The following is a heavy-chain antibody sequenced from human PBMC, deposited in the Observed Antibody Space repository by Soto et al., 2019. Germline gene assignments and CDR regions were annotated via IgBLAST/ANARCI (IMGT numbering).Heavy chain of an antibody. CDR1: GFTFGSYS. D-gene: IGHD1-1*01. CDR3: ARDNFYYNSLDV. Sequence: PGGSLRLSCAASGFTFGSYSMNWVRQAPGKGLEWVSYISSSSSTIYDADYVKGRFTISRDNAKNSLYLQMNSLRDEDTAVYYCARDNFYYNSLDVRGQGTTVTVSS. V-gene: IGHV3-48*02. J-gene: IGHJ6*02. CDR2: ISSSSSTI.